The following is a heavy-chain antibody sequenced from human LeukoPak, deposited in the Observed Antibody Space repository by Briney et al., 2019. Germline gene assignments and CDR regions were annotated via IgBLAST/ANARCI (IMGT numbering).Heavy chain of an antibody. CDR2: IYHTGST. Sequence: PSETLSLTCAVSGFSISSDKYWGWIRQPPGKGLEGIGSIYHTGSTYYNPSLKSRVTISVATSKNQFSLKLNSVTAADTAVYYCARLSYYYYYMDVWGRGTTVTVSS. D-gene: IGHD3-10*01. J-gene: IGHJ6*03. CDR3: ARLSYYYYYMDV. CDR1: GFSISSDKY. V-gene: IGHV4-38-2*01.